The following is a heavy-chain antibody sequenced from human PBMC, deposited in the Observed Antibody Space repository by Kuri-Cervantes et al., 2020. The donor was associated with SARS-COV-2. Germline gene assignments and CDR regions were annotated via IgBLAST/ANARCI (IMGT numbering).Heavy chain of an antibody. CDR1: GFTFSSYS. V-gene: IGHV3-21*01. CDR2: ISSSSSYI. CDR3: ARSPYSSSLIDY. Sequence: GESLKISCAASGFTFSSYSMNWVRQAPGKGLEWVSSISSSSSYIYNADSVKGRFTISRDNAKNSLYLQMNSLRAEDTAVYYCARSPYSSSLIDYWGQGTLVTVSS. D-gene: IGHD6-6*01. J-gene: IGHJ4*02.